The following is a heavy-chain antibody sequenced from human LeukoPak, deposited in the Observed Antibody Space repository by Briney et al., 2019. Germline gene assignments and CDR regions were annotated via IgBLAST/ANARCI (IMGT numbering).Heavy chain of an antibody. V-gene: IGHV4-59*01. CDR2: IYYSGST. Sequence: SETLSLTCAVYGGSFSGYYWSWIRQPPGKGLEWIGYIYYSGSTNYNPSLKSRVTISVDTSKNQFSLKLSSVTAADTAVYYCARERSYGMDVWGQGTTVTVSS. J-gene: IGHJ6*02. CDR3: ARERSYGMDV. CDR1: GGSFSGYY.